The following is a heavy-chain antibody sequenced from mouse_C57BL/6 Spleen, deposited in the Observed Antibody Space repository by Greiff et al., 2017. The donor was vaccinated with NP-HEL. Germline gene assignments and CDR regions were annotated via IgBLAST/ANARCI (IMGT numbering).Heavy chain of an antibody. V-gene: IGHV1-59*01. J-gene: IGHJ2*01. CDR2: IDPSDSYT. Sequence: QVQLKQPGAELVRPGTSVKLSCKASGYTFTSYWMHWVKQRPGQGLEWIGVIDPSDSYTNYNQKFKGKATLTVDTSSSTAYMQLSSLTSEDSAVYYCARFHGDLYYYGSDCDYWGQGTTLTVSS. D-gene: IGHD1-1*01. CDR1: GYTFTSYW. CDR3: ARFHGDLYYYGSDCDY.